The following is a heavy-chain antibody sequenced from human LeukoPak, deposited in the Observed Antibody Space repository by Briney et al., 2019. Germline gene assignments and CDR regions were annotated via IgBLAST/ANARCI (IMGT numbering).Heavy chain of an antibody. CDR1: GFTFSDYY. CDR3: ASFDWLLFNFDY. V-gene: IGHV3-11*01. D-gene: IGHD3-9*01. CDR2: ISSSGSTI. J-gene: IGHJ4*02. Sequence: GGSRRLSCAASGFTFSDYYMSWIRQAPGKGLEWVSYISSSGSTIYYADSVKGRFTISRDNAKNSLYLQMNSLRAEDTAVYYCASFDWLLFNFDYWGQGTLVTVSS.